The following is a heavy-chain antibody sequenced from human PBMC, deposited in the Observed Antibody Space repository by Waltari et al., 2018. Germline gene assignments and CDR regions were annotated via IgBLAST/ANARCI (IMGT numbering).Heavy chain of an antibody. CDR2: INSDGSST. V-gene: IGHV3-74*01. CDR3: ARGGDYHGFDI. D-gene: IGHD4-17*01. CDR1: GFTFINYW. Sequence: ELQLVESGGGLVQPGGSLRLSCTASGFTFINYWIHWVRQAPGKGLEWVSRINSDGSSTIYADSVKGRFSTSRDNAKNTLYLHMNSLKAEDTAVYFCARGGDYHGFDIWGQGTMVTVSS. J-gene: IGHJ3*02.